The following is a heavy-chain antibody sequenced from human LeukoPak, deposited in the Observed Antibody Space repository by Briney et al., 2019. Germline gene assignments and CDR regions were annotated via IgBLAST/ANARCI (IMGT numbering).Heavy chain of an antibody. CDR3: ARPVTVAGTWYFDY. D-gene: IGHD6-19*01. V-gene: IGHV4-39*01. J-gene: IGHJ4*02. Sequence: SETLSLTCTVSGGSISSSSYYWGWIRQPQGKGLERIGSIYYSGSTYYNPSLKSRVTISVDTSKNQFSLKLSSVTAADTAVYYCARPVTVAGTWYFDYWGQGTLVTVSS. CDR1: GGSISSSSYY. CDR2: IYYSGST.